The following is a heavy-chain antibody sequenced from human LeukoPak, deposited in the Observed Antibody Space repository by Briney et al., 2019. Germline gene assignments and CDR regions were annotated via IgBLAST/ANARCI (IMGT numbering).Heavy chain of an antibody. D-gene: IGHD3-22*01. Sequence: SETLSLTCSVSGDSISNNDYYWDWIRQPPGKGLEWVASLSSGGNTYHNPSLKSRLTISLDTSKNQISLNLKSVTAADTAVYHCVREVVTHDLYMDVWGKGTTVTVSS. J-gene: IGHJ6*03. V-gene: IGHV4-39*07. CDR1: GDSISNNDYY. CDR3: VREVVTHDLYMDV. CDR2: LSSGGNT.